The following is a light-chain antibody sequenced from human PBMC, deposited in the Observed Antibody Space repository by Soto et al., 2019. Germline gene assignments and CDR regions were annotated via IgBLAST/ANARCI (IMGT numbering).Light chain of an antibody. V-gene: IGLV2-14*01. Sequence: QSALTQPASVSGSPGQSITISCTGTSSDIGTYNFVSWYQVHPGRAPKLIIHDVGDRPSGGSNRFSGSKSGNTASLTISGLQPEDEADYYCSSYRSTTTVFGTGTKVTVL. J-gene: IGLJ1*01. CDR3: SSYRSTTTV. CDR1: SSDIGTYNF. CDR2: DVG.